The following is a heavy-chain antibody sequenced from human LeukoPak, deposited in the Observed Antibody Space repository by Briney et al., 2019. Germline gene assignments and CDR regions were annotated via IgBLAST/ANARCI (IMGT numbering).Heavy chain of an antibody. CDR3: ARVHRLVPGPFHI. CDR2: IYYSGST. V-gene: IGHV4-59*01. D-gene: IGHD6-6*01. J-gene: IGHJ3*02. Sequence: SETLSLTCTVSGGSISSYYWSWIRQPPGKGLEWIGYIYYSGSTNYNPSLKSRVTISVDTSKNQFSLNLRSVTAADTAVFYCARVHRLVPGPFHIWGQGTMVIVSS. CDR1: GGSISSYY.